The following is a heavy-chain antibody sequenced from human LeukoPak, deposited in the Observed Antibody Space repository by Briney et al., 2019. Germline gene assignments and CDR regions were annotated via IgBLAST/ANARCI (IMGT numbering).Heavy chain of an antibody. Sequence: PGGSLRLPCAASGFTFSDYAMTWVRQAPGKGLEWVATISGSGVMTYYADSVKGRFTVSGDNSKNTLYLQMSSLTAADTAVYYCAKDRSIGTYYTFDHWGQGTLVTVSS. V-gene: IGHV3-23*01. J-gene: IGHJ4*02. CDR3: AKDRSIGTYYTFDH. CDR1: GFTFSDYA. CDR2: ISGSGVMT. D-gene: IGHD1-26*01.